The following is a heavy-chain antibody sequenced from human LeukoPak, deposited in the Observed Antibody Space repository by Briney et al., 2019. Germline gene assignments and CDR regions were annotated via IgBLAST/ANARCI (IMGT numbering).Heavy chain of an antibody. CDR3: ARAGYCSSTSCSRAGYNWFDP. CDR2: IYHSGST. V-gene: IGHV4-38-2*02. Sequence: SETLSLTCTVSGYSISSGYYWGWIRQPPGKGLEWIGSIYHSGSTNYNPSLKSRVTISVDTSKNQFSLKLSSVTAADTAVYYCARAGYCSSTSCSRAGYNWFDPWGQGTLVTVSS. D-gene: IGHD2-2*03. J-gene: IGHJ5*02. CDR1: GYSISSGYY.